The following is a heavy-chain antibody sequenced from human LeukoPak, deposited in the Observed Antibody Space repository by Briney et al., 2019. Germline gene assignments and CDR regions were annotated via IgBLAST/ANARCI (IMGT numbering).Heavy chain of an antibody. CDR1: GGSISSYY. D-gene: IGHD1-1*01. CDR2: IYTSGST. CDR3: ARQCLDAAFDS. V-gene: IGHV4-4*07. J-gene: IGHJ3*02. Sequence: SETLSLTCTVSGGSISSYYWSWIRQPAGKGLEWIGRIYTSGSTNYNPSLKSRVTISVDTSKNQFSLKLTSVTAADTAVYYCARQCLDAAFDSWGQGTVVTVSS.